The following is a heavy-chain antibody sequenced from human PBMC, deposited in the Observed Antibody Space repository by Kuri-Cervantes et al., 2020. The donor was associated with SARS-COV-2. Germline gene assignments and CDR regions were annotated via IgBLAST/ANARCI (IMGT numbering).Heavy chain of an antibody. Sequence: LVKVSCKASGGTFSSYAISWVRQAPGQGLEWMGGIIPIFGTANYAQKFQGRVTITADKSTSTAYMELSSLRSEDTAVYYCARDGYSYGLGPRGAFDIWGQGTMVTVSS. CDR2: IIPIFGTA. J-gene: IGHJ3*02. V-gene: IGHV1-69*06. D-gene: IGHD5-18*01. CDR1: GGTFSSYA. CDR3: ARDGYSYGLGPRGAFDI.